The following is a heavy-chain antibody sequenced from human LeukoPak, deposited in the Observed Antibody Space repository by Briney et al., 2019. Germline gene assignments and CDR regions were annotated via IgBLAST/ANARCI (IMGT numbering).Heavy chain of an antibody. CDR3: TREARAGNWFDP. V-gene: IGHV1-2*02. D-gene: IGHD5-12*01. J-gene: IGHJ5*02. CDR1: GYTFTDYY. CDR2: INPDSGGT. Sequence: APVKVSCKASGYTFTDYYIHWVRQAPGQGLEWMGWINPDSGGTNYAQKFQGRVTMTRDTSISTVYMELSRLRSDDTAVSYCTREARAGNWFDPWGQGTLVTVSS.